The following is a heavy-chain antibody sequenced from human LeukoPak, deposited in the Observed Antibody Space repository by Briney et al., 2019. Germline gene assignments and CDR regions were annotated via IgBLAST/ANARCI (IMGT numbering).Heavy chain of an antibody. CDR3: ARELYGGNPNWGY. CDR2: ISSSGSTT. V-gene: IGHV3-11*04. Sequence: GGSLRLSCAASGFTFSDYYMSWIRQAPGKGLEWVSYISSSGSTTYYAASVKGRFTISRDNAKNSLYLQMNSLRAEDTAVYYCARELYGGNPNWGYWGQGTLVTVSS. J-gene: IGHJ4*02. CDR1: GFTFSDYY. D-gene: IGHD4/OR15-4a*01.